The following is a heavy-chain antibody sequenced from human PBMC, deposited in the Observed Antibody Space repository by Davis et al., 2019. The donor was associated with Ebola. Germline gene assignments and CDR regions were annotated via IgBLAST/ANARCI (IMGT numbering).Heavy chain of an antibody. CDR1: GFTFSSYS. D-gene: IGHD4-17*01. V-gene: IGHV3-48*02. CDR3: ARVQTVTTWAYGMDV. J-gene: IGHJ6*02. Sequence: PGGSLRLSCAASGFTFSSYSMNWVRQAPGKGLEWVSYISSSSSTIYYADSVKGRFTISRDNAKNSLYLQMNSLRDEDTAVYYCARVQTVTTWAYGMDVWGQGTTVTVSS. CDR2: ISSSSSTI.